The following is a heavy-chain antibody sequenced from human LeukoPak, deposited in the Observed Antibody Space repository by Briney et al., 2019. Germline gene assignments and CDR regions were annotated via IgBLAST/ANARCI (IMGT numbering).Heavy chain of an antibody. CDR3: ASGGYAAAGTSMFDY. D-gene: IGHD6-13*01. J-gene: IGHJ4*02. Sequence: GGSLRLSCAASGFTFSSYGMHWVRQAPGKGLEWVAVIWYDGSNKYYADSVKGRFTISRDNSKNTLYLQMNSLRAEDTAVYYCASGGYAAAGTSMFDYWGQGTLVTVSS. CDR2: IWYDGSNK. CDR1: GFTFSSYG. V-gene: IGHV3-33*01.